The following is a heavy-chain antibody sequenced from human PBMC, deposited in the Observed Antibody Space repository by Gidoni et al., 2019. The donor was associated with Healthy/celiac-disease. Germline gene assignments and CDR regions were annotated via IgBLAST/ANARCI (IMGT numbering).Heavy chain of an antibody. CDR2: IWYDGSNK. D-gene: IGHD6-19*01. Sequence: QVQLVESGGGVVQPGRSLRLSCAASGFTFSSYGMHWVRQAPGKGLEWVAVIWYDGSNKYYADSVKGRFTISRDNSKNTLYLQMNSLRAEDTAVYYCARDRRSSGWGGYFDYWGQGTLVTVSS. CDR1: GFTFSSYG. J-gene: IGHJ4*02. V-gene: IGHV3-33*01. CDR3: ARDRRSSGWGGYFDY.